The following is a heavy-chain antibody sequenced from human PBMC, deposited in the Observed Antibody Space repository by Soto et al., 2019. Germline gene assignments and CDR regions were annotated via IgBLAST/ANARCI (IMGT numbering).Heavy chain of an antibody. J-gene: IGHJ4*02. CDR1: GFTFSSYS. V-gene: IGHV3-48*02. CDR3: ARALYYDSTPFDY. CDR2: ISSSSSTI. D-gene: IGHD3-22*01. Sequence: GGSLRLSCAASGFTFSSYSMNWVRQAPGKGLEWVSYISSSSSTIYYADAVKGRFTISRDNAKNSLYLQMNSLRDEDTAVYYCARALYYDSTPFDYWGQGTLVTVSS.